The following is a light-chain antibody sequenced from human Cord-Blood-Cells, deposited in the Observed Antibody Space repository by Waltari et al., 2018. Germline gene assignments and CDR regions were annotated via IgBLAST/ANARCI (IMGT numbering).Light chain of an antibody. CDR1: SSDVGSYKL. J-gene: IGLJ2*01. CDR2: EGS. Sequence: QSAPTQPASVSGSPGQSTTISCTGTSSDVGSYKLVSWYQQHPGKAPKRMIYEGSKRPSGVSSRCSGSKSGHTASLTISGLQAEDEADYYCCSYASRSTVVCGGGTKLTVL. CDR3: CSYASRSTVV. V-gene: IGLV2-23*01.